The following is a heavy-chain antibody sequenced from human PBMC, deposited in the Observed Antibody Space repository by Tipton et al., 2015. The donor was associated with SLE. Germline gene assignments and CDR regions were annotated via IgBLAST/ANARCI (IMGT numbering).Heavy chain of an antibody. CDR1: DDSIFTYY. CDR3: ARHRGAARSPWYYFYGLDV. D-gene: IGHD6-6*01. J-gene: IGHJ6*02. Sequence: TLSLTCTISDDSIFTYYWSWIRQSPGKGLEWIGYTFYRGKTDYNPSMKSRVTVSLDTSKKQFSLKLSSVTAADTALYFCARHRGAARSPWYYFYGLDVWGQGTTVTVAS. V-gene: IGHV4-59*08. CDR2: TFYRGKT.